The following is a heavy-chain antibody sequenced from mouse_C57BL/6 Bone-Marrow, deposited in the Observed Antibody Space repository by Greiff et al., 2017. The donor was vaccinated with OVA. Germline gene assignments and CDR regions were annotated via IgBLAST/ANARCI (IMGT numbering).Heavy chain of an antibody. CDR1: GFSFTGYY. Sequence: VHLKQSGPELVKPGASVKISCKASGFSFTGYYMHWVKQSHGNILDWIGYIYPYNGVSSYNQKFKGKATLTVDKSSSTAYMELRSLTSEDSAVYYCARGDGYYPSPVLYYAMDYWGQGTTVTVSS. CDR2: IYPYNGVS. J-gene: IGHJ4*01. V-gene: IGHV1-31*01. D-gene: IGHD2-3*01. CDR3: ARGDGYYPSPVLYYAMDY.